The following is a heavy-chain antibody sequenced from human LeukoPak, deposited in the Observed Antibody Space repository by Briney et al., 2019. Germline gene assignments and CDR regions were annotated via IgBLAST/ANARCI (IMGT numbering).Heavy chain of an antibody. CDR3: ARGPFGDSSGYYH. CDR1: GYAISSSNW. V-gene: IGHV4-28*03. D-gene: IGHD3-22*01. CDR2: IYYSGST. J-gene: IGHJ5*02. Sequence: PSDTLSLTCAVSGYAISSSNWWGWIRQPPGKGLERIGYIYYSGSTYYNPSLKSRVTMSVDTSKNQFSLRLSSVTAADTAVYYCARGPFGDSSGYYHWGQGTLVTVSS.